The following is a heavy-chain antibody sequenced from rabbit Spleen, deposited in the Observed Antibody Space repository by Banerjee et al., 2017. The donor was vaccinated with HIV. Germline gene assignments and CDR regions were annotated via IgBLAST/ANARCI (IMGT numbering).Heavy chain of an antibody. D-gene: IGHD6-1*01. J-gene: IGHJ4*01. CDR2: VWTGSSGTT. Sequence: QEQLVEYGGDLVKPEGSLTLTCKASGLDFSSSYWICWVRQARGKGLEWIGCVWTGSSGTTYYANWAKGRFTISKTSSTAVTLQMTSLTAADTATYFCARDVDGNGPYDFNLWGPGTLVTVS. CDR1: GLDFSSSYW. CDR3: ARDVDGNGPYDFNL. V-gene: IGHV1S45*01.